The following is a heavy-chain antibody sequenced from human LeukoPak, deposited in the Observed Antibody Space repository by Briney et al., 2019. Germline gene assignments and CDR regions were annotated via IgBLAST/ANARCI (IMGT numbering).Heavy chain of an antibody. Sequence: ASVKVSCKASGYTFTSYYMHWVRQAPGQGLEWMGIINPSGGSTSYAQKFQGRVTMTEDTSTDTAYMELSSLRSEDTAVYYCATELEVGANNPWVPFYYWGQGTLVTVSS. CDR1: GYTFTSYY. CDR2: INPSGGST. D-gene: IGHD1-26*01. CDR3: ATELEVGANNPWVPFYY. J-gene: IGHJ4*02. V-gene: IGHV1-46*01.